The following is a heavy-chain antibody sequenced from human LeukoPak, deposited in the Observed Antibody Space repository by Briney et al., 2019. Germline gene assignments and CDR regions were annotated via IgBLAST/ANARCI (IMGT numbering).Heavy chain of an antibody. Sequence: PSETLSLTCTVSSGSITNYYWNWFRQPPGKPLEWLGCIYSRGNTNYNPSLRSRVTVSVDMSRNQFSLRLTSVTAADTAVYYCARARYSAGFGWFDYWGQGALVTISS. CDR2: IYSRGNT. D-gene: IGHD1-1*01. J-gene: IGHJ4*02. V-gene: IGHV4-59*01. CDR1: SGSITNYY. CDR3: ARARYSAGFGWFDY.